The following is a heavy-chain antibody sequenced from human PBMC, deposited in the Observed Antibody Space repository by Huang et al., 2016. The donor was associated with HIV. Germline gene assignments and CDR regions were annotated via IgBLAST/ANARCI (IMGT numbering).Heavy chain of an antibody. CDR3: ARVQPPHGRNPLDI. V-gene: IGHV1-46*03. CDR1: GNTFTSFP. Sequence: QVHLVQSGAEVREPGASGKVSCRPSGNTFTSFPVHWGRQAPGQGLELMGKIIAGGGSTTYAERFQGRISMTRDRSTGTIFLELRSLRSEDTAMYYCARVQPPHGRNPLDIWGQGTLITVSS. J-gene: IGHJ3*02. CDR2: IIAGGGST.